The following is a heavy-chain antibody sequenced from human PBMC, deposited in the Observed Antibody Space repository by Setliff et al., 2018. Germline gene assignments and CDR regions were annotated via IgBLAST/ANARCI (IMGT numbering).Heavy chain of an antibody. CDR1: GYTFTSYY. V-gene: IGHV1-46*01. D-gene: IGHD1-26*01. CDR2: INPSGGST. Sequence: ASVKVSCKASGYTFTSYYMHWVRQAPGQGLEWMGTINPSGGSTSYAQKFQGRVTMTRDTSTSTAYMELSSLRSEDTAVYYCARESGMGEVDYWGQGTLVTVSS. CDR3: ARESGMGEVDY. J-gene: IGHJ4*02.